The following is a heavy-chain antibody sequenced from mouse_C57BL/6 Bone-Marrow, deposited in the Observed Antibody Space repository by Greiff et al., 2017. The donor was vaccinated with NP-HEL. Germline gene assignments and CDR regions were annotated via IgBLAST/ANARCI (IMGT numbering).Heavy chain of an antibody. CDR1: GFTFSDYY. CDR3: ASPLYYGYGDGFAY. CDR2: ISNGGGST. Sequence: EVHLVESGGGLVQPGGSLKLSCAASGFTFSDYYMYWVRQTPEKRLEWVAYISNGGGSTYYPDTVKGRFTISRDNAKNTLYLQMSRLKSEDTAMYYCASPLYYGYGDGFAYWGQGTLVTVSA. J-gene: IGHJ3*01. V-gene: IGHV5-12*01. D-gene: IGHD2-2*01.